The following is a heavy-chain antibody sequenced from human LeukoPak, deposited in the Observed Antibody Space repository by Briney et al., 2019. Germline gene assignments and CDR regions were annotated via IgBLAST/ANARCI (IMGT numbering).Heavy chain of an antibody. J-gene: IGHJ5*02. CDR1: GGSISSGGYS. Sequence: SETLSLTCAVSGGSISSGGYSWSWIRQPPGKGLEWTGYIYHNGSTYYNPSLKSRVTISVDRSKNQFSLKLSSVTAADTAVYYCARGVEVLWFGELQNWFDPWGQGTLVTVSS. CDR2: IYHNGST. V-gene: IGHV4-30-2*01. D-gene: IGHD3-10*01. CDR3: ARGVEVLWFGELQNWFDP.